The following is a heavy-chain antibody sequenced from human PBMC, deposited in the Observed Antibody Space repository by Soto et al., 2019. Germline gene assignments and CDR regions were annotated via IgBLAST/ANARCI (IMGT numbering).Heavy chain of an antibody. CDR3: ARETYYDILTGYYTYYYYYMDV. CDR1: GFTFSDYY. J-gene: IGHJ6*03. D-gene: IGHD3-9*01. CDR2: ISSSGSTI. Sequence: QVQLVESGGGLVKPGGSLRLSCAASGFTFSDYYMSWIRQAPGKGLEWVSYISSSGSTIYYADSVKGRFTISRDNAKNSLYLQMNSLRAEDTAVYYCARETYYDILTGYYTYYYYYMDVWGKGTTVTVSS. V-gene: IGHV3-11*01.